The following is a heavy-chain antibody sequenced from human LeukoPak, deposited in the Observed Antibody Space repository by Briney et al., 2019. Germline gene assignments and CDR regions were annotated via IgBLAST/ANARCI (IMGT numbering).Heavy chain of an antibody. Sequence: RSGGSLRLSCAASGFTFSSYSMNWVRQAPGKGLEWVSYISSSSSTIYYADSVKGRFTISRDNAKNSLYLQMNSLRAEDTALYYCARGGTTQLGGNYYYYYMDVWGKGTTVTVSS. CDR2: ISSSSSTI. V-gene: IGHV3-48*01. J-gene: IGHJ6*03. CDR3: ARGGTTQLGGNYYYYYMDV. CDR1: GFTFSSYS. D-gene: IGHD6-13*01.